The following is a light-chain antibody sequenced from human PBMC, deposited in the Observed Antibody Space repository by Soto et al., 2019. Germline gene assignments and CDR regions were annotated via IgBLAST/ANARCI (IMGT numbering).Light chain of an antibody. CDR1: QTITNR. Sequence: DIQMTQSPSTVSASVGDRVTITCRASQTITNRLAWYQRKPGKAPKVLIYDASNLESGVPSRFSGRGSGTEFILTISILQPDDFATYYCQHYGGLWTFGQGTKVEVK. J-gene: IGKJ1*01. CDR3: QHYGGLWT. V-gene: IGKV1-5*01. CDR2: DAS.